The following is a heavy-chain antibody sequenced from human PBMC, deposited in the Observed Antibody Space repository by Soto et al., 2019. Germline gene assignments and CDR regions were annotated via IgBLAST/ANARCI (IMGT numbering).Heavy chain of an antibody. CDR2: ISSSSSTI. V-gene: IGHV3-48*02. J-gene: IGHJ4*02. D-gene: IGHD2-15*01. CDR3: ARVKRDIVVVVAATPRPSIDS. CDR1: GFTFSSYS. Sequence: EVQLVESGGGLVQPGWSLRLSCAASGFTFSSYSMNWVRQAPGKGLEWVSYISSSSSTIYYADSVKGRFTISRDNAKNSLYLQMNSLRDEDTAVYYCARVKRDIVVVVAATPRPSIDSWGQGTLVTVSS.